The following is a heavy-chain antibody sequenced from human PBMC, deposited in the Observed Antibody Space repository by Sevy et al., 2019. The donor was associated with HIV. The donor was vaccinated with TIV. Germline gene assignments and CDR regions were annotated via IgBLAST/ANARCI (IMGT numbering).Heavy chain of an antibody. V-gene: IGHV3-33*01. CDR2: IWYDGNNA. D-gene: IGHD1-26*01. Sequence: GGSLRLSCAASGFTFSSYGMHWARQAPGEGLEWVAIIWYDGNNAYYADSVKGRFTISRGNSKNTLYLQMNSLRAEDTAVYYCARDLEEWELRYLGYWGQGTLVTVSS. J-gene: IGHJ4*02. CDR1: GFTFSSYG. CDR3: ARDLEEWELRYLGY.